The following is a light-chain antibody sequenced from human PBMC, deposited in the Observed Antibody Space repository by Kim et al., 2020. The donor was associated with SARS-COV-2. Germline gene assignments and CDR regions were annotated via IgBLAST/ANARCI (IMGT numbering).Light chain of an antibody. V-gene: IGLV3-1*01. J-gene: IGLJ2*01. CDR3: QAWDSSRVV. Sequence: SYELTQPPSVSVSPGQTANIACSGDKLGDKYACWYQQKPGQSPVLVIYQDSKRPSGIPERFSGSNSGNTATLTISGTQAMDEADYYCQAWDSSRVV. CDR2: QDS. CDR1: KLGDKY.